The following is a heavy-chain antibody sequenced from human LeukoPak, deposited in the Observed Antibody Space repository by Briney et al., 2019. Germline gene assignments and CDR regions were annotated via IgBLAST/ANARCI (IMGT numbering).Heavy chain of an antibody. J-gene: IGHJ4*02. CDR2: ISYDGSNK. D-gene: IGHD3-9*01. CDR1: GFTFSSYW. Sequence: GGSLRLSCAASGFTFSSYWMSWVRQAPGKGLEWVAVISYDGSNKYYADSVKGRFTIFRDNSKNTLYLQMNSLRAEDTAVYYCANWGLTGYSQWGQGTLVTVSS. CDR3: ANWGLTGYSQ. V-gene: IGHV3-30*18.